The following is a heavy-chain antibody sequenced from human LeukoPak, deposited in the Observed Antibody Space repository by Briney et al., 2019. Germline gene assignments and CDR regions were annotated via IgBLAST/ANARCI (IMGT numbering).Heavy chain of an antibody. Sequence: ASVKVSCKASGYTFTSYAMNRVRQAPGQGLEWMGWINTNTGNPTYAQGFTGRFVFSLDTSVSTAYLQISSLKAEDTAVYYCARVRRLWLPNDAFDIWGQGTMVTVSS. D-gene: IGHD5-18*01. CDR3: ARVRRLWLPNDAFDI. J-gene: IGHJ3*02. V-gene: IGHV7-4-1*02. CDR1: GYTFTSYA. CDR2: INTNTGNP.